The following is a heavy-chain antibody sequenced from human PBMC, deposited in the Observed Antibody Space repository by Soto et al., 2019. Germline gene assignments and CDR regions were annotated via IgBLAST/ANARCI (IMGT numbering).Heavy chain of an antibody. CDR3: AKDRSDGWFFDG. Sequence: EVQLLESGGSLVQPGGSLRLSCAASGFSFSTNAMAWVRQAPGKGLEWVSCISGSGGTAYYADSVKGRFTISRDNSKRTLYLQLNNLRAEDSAVYYCAKDRSDGWFFDGWGQGTLVTVSS. CDR1: GFSFSTNA. D-gene: IGHD6-19*01. CDR2: ISGSGGTA. J-gene: IGHJ4*02. V-gene: IGHV3-23*01.